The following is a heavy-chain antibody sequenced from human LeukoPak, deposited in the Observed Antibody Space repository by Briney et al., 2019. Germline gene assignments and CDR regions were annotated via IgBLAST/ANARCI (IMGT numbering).Heavy chain of an antibody. J-gene: IGHJ5*02. CDR2: IYHSGST. Sequence: SETLSLTCAVSGYSISSGYYWGWIRQPPGKGLEWIGSIYHSGSTYYNPSLKSRVTISVDTSKNQFSLKLSSVTAADTAVYYCARDAHYYDFWSGYYSNWFDPWGQGTLVTVSS. D-gene: IGHD3-3*01. CDR3: ARDAHYYDFWSGYYSNWFDP. V-gene: IGHV4-38-2*02. CDR1: GYSISSGYY.